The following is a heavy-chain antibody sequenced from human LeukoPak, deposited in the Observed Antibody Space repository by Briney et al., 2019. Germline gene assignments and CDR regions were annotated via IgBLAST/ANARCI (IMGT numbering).Heavy chain of an antibody. Sequence: PSETLSLTCTVSAYSISSGYYWGWIRQPPGKGLEWIGSLSHSGSTYYNPSLKSRVTISVDTSKNQFSLRLTSVTAADTAVYYCARQTGSGLXILPGGQGTLVTVX. D-gene: IGHD3/OR15-3a*01. J-gene: IGHJ4*02. CDR3: ARQTGSGLXILP. CDR2: LSHSGST. V-gene: IGHV4-38-2*02. CDR1: AYSISSGYY.